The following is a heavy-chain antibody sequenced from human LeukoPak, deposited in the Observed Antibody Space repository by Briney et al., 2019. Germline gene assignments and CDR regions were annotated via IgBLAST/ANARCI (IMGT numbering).Heavy chain of an antibody. V-gene: IGHV4-59*01. CDR1: GFTFSTFS. CDR2: IYYSGST. Sequence: GSLRLSCAASGFTFSTFSMNWVRQPPGKGLEWIGYIYYSGSTNYNPSLKSRVTISVDTSKNQFSLKLSSVTAADTAVYYCARASSSSWYPPFDYWGQGTLVTVSS. CDR3: ARASSSSWYPPFDY. D-gene: IGHD6-13*01. J-gene: IGHJ4*02.